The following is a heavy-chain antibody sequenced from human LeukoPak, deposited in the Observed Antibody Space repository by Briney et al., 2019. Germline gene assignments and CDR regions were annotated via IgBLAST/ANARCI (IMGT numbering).Heavy chain of an antibody. CDR3: GRIRGYDFWSRGAFDI. CDR1: GYSFSMYW. CDR2: IYPGDPQT. J-gene: IGHJ3*02. D-gene: IGHD3-3*01. Sequence: GESLQISCQGSGYSFSMYWTGWVRQVPGKGLEWMGIIYPGDPQTAYSPSFQGQVTISADKSINTAYLQWRSLEASDTAMYYCGRIRGYDFWSRGAFDIWGQGTMVTVSS. V-gene: IGHV5-51*01.